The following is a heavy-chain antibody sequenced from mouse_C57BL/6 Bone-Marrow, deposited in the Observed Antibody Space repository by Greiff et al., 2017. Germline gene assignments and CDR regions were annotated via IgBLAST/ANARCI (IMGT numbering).Heavy chain of an antibody. CDR3: AKERGMITDLYYAMGY. D-gene: IGHD2-4*01. CDR2: IYPRSGNT. Sequence: QVQLQQSGAELARPGASVKLSCKASGYTFTSYGISWVKQRTGQGLEWIGEIYPRSGNTYYNEKFKGKATLTADKSSSTAYMELRSLTAEDSAVYFCAKERGMITDLYYAMGYWGQGTSVTVAS. CDR1: GYTFTSYG. J-gene: IGHJ4*01. V-gene: IGHV1-81*01.